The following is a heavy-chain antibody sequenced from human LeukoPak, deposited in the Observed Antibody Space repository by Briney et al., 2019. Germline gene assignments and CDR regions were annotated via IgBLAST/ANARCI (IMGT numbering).Heavy chain of an antibody. D-gene: IGHD3-22*01. CDR2: IYYSGST. V-gene: IGHV4-39*01. CDR1: GGSISSGGYY. Sequence: SETLSLTCTVSGGSISSGGYYWSWIRQHPGKGLEWIGYIYYSGSTWYNPSLKSRVTISVDTSKNQFSLKLSSVTAADTAVYYCARQTHHRSGYYIDYWGQGTLGTVSA. CDR3: ARQTHHRSGYYIDY. J-gene: IGHJ4*02.